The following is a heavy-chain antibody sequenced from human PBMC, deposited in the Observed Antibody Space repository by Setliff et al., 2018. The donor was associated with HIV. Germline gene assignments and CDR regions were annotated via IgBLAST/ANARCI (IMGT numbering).Heavy chain of an antibody. CDR1: GFTVSNDY. D-gene: IGHD2-2*01. CDR3: ARRTYCSSTTCFDY. J-gene: IGHJ4*02. CDR2: IHSGGST. V-gene: IGHV3-66*04. Sequence: SGGSLRLSCAASGFTVSNDYMSWVRQAPGRGLEWVSVIHSGGSTYYADSVKGRFTISRDKSKNILYLQMNSLRAEDTAVYYCARRTYCSSTTCFDYWGQGTLVTVSS.